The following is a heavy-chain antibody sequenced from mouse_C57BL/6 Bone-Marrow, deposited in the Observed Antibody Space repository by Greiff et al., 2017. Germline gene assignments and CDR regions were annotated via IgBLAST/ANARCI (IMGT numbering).Heavy chain of an antibody. CDR2: IVPENGDT. CDR3: CALEGDIG. V-gene: IGHV14-4*01. D-gene: IGHD2-14*01. J-gene: IGHJ2*01. CDR1: GFNIKDDY. Sequence: VQLQPSGAELVRPGASVKLSCTASGFNIKDDYMHWVKQRPEHGLEWIGWIVPENGDTEYASKFQGKATITADTSSNTAYLQLSSLTSEDTAVYYCCALEGDIGWGQGTTLTVSS.